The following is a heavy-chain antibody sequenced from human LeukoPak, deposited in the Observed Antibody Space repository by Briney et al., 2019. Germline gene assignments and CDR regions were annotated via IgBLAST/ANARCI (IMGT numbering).Heavy chain of an antibody. V-gene: IGHV3-21*01. CDR2: ISSSSSYI. Sequence: KSGGSLRLSCAASGFTFSSYSMNWVRQAPGKGLEWVSSISSSSSYIYYADSVKGRFTISRENAKTSLYLQMNSLRADDTAVYYCARDSYSSGPNFDYWGQGTLVTVSS. J-gene: IGHJ4*02. D-gene: IGHD6-19*01. CDR1: GFTFSSYS. CDR3: ARDSYSSGPNFDY.